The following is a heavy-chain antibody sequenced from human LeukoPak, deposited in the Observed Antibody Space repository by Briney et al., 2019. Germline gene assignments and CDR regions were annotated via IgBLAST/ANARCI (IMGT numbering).Heavy chain of an antibody. CDR2: ISGSGVTT. J-gene: IGHJ1*01. V-gene: IGHV3-23*01. Sequence: HPGGSLRLSCATSGFNFNAYSMNWVRQAPGKGLEWVSAISGSGVTTHYAGSVKGRFSISRDNSKNTLYLQMNSLRAEDTALYYCAKKVVVGATSPYSDFQDWGQGTLVTVSS. CDR1: GFNFNAYS. D-gene: IGHD1-26*01. CDR3: AKKVVVGATSPYSDFQD.